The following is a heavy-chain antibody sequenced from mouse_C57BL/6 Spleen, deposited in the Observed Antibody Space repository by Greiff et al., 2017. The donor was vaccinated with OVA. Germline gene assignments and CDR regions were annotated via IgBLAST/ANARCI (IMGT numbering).Heavy chain of an antibody. CDR3: ERGGYGSSPWFAY. Sequence: EVHLVESGGGLVQPGGSLKLSCAASGFTFSDYGMAWVRQAPRKGPEWVAFISNLAYSIYYADTVTGRFTISRENAKNTLYLEMSSLRSEDTAMYYGERGGYGSSPWFAYWGQGTLVTVSA. D-gene: IGHD1-1*01. CDR2: ISNLAYSI. CDR1: GFTFSDYG. J-gene: IGHJ3*01. V-gene: IGHV5-15*01.